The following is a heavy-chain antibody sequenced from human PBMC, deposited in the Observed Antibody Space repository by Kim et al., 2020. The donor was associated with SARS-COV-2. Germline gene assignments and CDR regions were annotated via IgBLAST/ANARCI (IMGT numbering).Heavy chain of an antibody. CDR1: GYTFTGNY. D-gene: IGHD3-3*01. Sequence: ASVKVSCKASGYTFTGNYMHWVRQAPGQGLEWMGRIHPNSGGTNYAQKFQGRVTMTRDTSISTAYMELGRLRSDDTAMYYCARAEWLNDAFDFWGQGTMVTVSS. J-gene: IGHJ3*01. CDR3: ARAEWLNDAFDF. CDR2: IHPNSGGT. V-gene: IGHV1-2*06.